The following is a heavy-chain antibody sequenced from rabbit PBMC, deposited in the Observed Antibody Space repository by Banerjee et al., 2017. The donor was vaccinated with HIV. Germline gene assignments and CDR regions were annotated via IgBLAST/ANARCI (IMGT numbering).Heavy chain of an antibody. D-gene: IGHD4-2*01. J-gene: IGHJ4*01. Sequence: QEQLEESGGDLVKPGASLTLTCTASGFSFSSGYDMSWVRQAPGKGLEWIGYIYRSGSTYYASWAKGRFTISKTSSTTMTLQMTSLTAADTATYFCARGGAYAGDGYGTHFNLWGQGTLVTVS. V-gene: IGHV1S45*01. CDR1: GFSFSSGYD. CDR3: ARGGAYAGDGYGTHFNL. CDR2: IYRSGST.